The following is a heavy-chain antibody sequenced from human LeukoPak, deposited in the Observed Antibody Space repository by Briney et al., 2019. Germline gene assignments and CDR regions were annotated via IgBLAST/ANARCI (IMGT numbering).Heavy chain of an antibody. CDR1: GFTFSNAW. V-gene: IGHV3-23*01. CDR2: ISGSGGST. D-gene: IGHD6-13*01. CDR3: AKGAKFQDYSSSWNS. Sequence: GGSLRLSCAASGFTFSNAWMSWVRQAPGKGLEWVSAISGSGGSTYYADSVKGRFTISRDNSKNTLYLQMNSLRAEDTAVYYCAKGAKFQDYSSSWNSWGQGTLVTASS. J-gene: IGHJ4*02.